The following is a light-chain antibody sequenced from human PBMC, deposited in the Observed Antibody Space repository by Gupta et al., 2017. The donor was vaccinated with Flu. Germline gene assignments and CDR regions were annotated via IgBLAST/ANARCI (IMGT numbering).Light chain of an antibody. Sequence: SALTQPPSVSRSPGHPFSLSCTGTSSDVGGYNYVSWYQQHPGKAPKLMIYEVSNRPSGVSNRFSGSKSGNTASLTISGLQAEDEADYYCSAYTSSSTRVFGGGTKLTVL. V-gene: IGLV2-14*01. CDR2: EVS. CDR3: SAYTSSSTRV. CDR1: SSDVGGYNY. J-gene: IGLJ2*01.